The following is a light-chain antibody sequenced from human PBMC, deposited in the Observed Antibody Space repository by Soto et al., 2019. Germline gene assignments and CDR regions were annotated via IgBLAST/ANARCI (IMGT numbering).Light chain of an antibody. V-gene: IGKV3-20*01. CDR2: GAS. J-gene: IGKJ1*01. CDR3: QQYGSSGT. Sequence: IVLTQSPATLSVSPRERTPLXCRASQRVSSNVAWYQQKPGQAPRLLIYGASNRATGIPDRFSGSGSGTDFTLTISRLEPEDFAVYYCQQYGSSGTFGQGTKVDIK. CDR1: QRVSSN.